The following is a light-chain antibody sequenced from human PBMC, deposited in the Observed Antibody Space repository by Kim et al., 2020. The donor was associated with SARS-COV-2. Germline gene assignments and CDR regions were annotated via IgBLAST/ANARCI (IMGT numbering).Light chain of an antibody. V-gene: IGLV1-47*01. Sequence: VTVSCDGSRSTIGTTSVCWYRQQLLPGTAPKLLIYSNNQRPSGVPDRFSGSKSGTSASLAISGLRSEDEADYYCAAWDDSLSAYVFGTGTKVTVL. CDR2: SNN. J-gene: IGLJ1*01. CDR3: AAWDDSLSAYV. CDR1: RSTIGTTS.